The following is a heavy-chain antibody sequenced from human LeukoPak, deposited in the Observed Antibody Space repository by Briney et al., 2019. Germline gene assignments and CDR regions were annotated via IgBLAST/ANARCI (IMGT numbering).Heavy chain of an antibody. CDR3: ARHLTGQFDY. CDR1: GGSITSGRYY. Sequence: SETLSLTCTVSGGSITSGRYYWSWIRQPAGQGLEWIGRIYTSGTTNYNPSLKSRLTISVDTSKNQFSLKLSAVTAADTAVYYCARHLTGQFDYWGQGTLVTVSS. D-gene: IGHD7-27*01. V-gene: IGHV4-61*02. CDR2: IYTSGTT. J-gene: IGHJ4*02.